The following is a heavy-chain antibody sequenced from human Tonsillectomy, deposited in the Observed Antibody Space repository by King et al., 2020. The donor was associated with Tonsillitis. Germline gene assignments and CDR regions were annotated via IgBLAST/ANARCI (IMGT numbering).Heavy chain of an antibody. CDR2: INPNSGDT. CDR3: ARDRAVAARSFDY. J-gene: IGHJ4*02. D-gene: IGHD6-6*01. CDR1: GYTFTGYY. Sequence: QLVQSGAEVKKPGASVKVSCKASGYTFTGYYMHWVRQAPGQGFGWMGWINPNSGDTNYAQKFQGRVTMTRDTSISTAYMELSRLRSDDTAVYYCARDRAVAARSFDYWGQGTLVTVSS. V-gene: IGHV1-2*02.